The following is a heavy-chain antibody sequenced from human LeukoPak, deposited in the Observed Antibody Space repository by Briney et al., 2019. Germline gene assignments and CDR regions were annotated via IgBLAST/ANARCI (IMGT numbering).Heavy chain of an antibody. CDR2: ISGSGGST. Sequence: GGSLRLSCAASGFTFSSYAMSWVRQAPGKGLEWVSAISGSGGSTYYADSVKGRFTISRDNSKKTLYLQMNSLRAEDTAVYYCAKEYAGSHYYYYYMDVWGKGTTVTVSS. CDR3: AKEYAGSHYYYYYMDV. J-gene: IGHJ6*03. V-gene: IGHV3-23*01. CDR1: GFTFSSYA.